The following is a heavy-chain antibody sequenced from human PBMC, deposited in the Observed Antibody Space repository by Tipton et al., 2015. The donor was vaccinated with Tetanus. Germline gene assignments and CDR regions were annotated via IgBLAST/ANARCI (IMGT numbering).Heavy chain of an antibody. CDR3: AKAVSYYGMDV. CDR1: GFTFDDYA. CDR2: ISWNSGSI. J-gene: IGHJ6*01. V-gene: IGHV3-9*01. Sequence: QLVQSGGGLVQPGRSLRLSCAASGFTFDDYAMHWVRQAPEKGLEWVSGISWNSGSIGYADSVKGRFTISRDNAKNSLYLQMNSLRAEDTALYYCAKAVSYYGMDVWGQGTTVTVSS. D-gene: IGHD5/OR15-5a*01.